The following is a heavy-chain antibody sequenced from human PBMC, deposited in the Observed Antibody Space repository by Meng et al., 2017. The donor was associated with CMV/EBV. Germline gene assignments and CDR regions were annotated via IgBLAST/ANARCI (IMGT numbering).Heavy chain of an antibody. Sequence: GGSLRLSCTASGFTFSIYWVTWVRQAPGEGLEWVANIKQDGSEKYYVDSVRGRFTISRDNAKRSVYLQMNSLRADDTAVYYCARYPGSDNSNYSYFGMDVWGRGTTVTVSS. CDR3: ARYPGSDNSNYSYFGMDV. D-gene: IGHD5-24*01. J-gene: IGHJ6*02. CDR1: GFTFSIYW. CDR2: IKQDGSEK. V-gene: IGHV3-7*01.